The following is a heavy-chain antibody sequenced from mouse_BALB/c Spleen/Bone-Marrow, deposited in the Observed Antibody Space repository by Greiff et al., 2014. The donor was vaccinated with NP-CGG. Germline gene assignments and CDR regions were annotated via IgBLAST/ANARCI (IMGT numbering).Heavy chain of an antibody. CDR2: IWAGGST. D-gene: IGHD2-3*01. J-gene: IGHJ1*01. Sequence: VQRVESGPGLVAPSQSLSITCTVSGFSLTSYGVHWVRQPPGKGLEWLGVIWAGGSTNYNSALMSRLSISKDNSNSQVFIKMNSLQTDDTAMYYCARVYLWYFDVWGAGTTVTVSS. CDR1: GFSLTSYG. CDR3: ARVYLWYFDV. V-gene: IGHV2-9*02.